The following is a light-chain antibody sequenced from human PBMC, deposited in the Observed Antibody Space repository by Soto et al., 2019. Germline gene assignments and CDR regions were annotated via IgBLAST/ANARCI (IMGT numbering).Light chain of an antibody. CDR2: WAS. J-gene: IGKJ3*01. Sequence: DIVMTQSPDSLAVSLGERATINCRSSQSVLYSPNNKNYVAWYQQKAGQPPKLLIYWASHRDSGVPDRFSGSGSGTDFTLTISSLQAEDVAVYYCQQYYTTPVTFGPGTKVYLK. CDR1: QSVLYSPNNKNY. V-gene: IGKV4-1*01. CDR3: QQYYTTPVT.